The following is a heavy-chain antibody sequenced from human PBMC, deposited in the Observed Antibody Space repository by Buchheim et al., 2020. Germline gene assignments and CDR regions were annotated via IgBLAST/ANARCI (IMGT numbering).Heavy chain of an antibody. D-gene: IGHD1-26*01. CDR1: GYTFTGYY. CDR3: ARERYSGSPRRKVWFDP. Sequence: QVQLVQSGAEVKKPGASVKVSCKASGYTFTGYYMHWVRQAPGQGLEWMGWINPNSGGTNYAQKFQGRVTMTRDTSISTAHMELSRLRSDDTAVYYCARERYSGSPRRKVWFDPWGQGTL. J-gene: IGHJ5*02. CDR2: INPNSGGT. V-gene: IGHV1-2*02.